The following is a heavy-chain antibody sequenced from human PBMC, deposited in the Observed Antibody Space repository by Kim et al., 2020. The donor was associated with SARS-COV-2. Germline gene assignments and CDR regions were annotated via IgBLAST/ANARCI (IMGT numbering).Heavy chain of an antibody. D-gene: IGHD3-10*01. V-gene: IGHV3-43*02. CDR3: AKDQERLWFGARSAYYM. CDR1: GFTFDDYA. CDR2: IGGDGAPS. J-gene: IGHJ6*03. Sequence: GGSLRLSCAASGFTFDDYAMHWVRQAQGKGLEWVSLIGGDGAPSSYADSVKGRFTISRDNSKNFLYLQMNSLRTEDTALSYFAKDQERLWFGARSAYYM.